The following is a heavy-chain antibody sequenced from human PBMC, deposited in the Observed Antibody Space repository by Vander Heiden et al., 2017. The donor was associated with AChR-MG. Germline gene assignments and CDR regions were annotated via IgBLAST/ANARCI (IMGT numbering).Heavy chain of an antibody. CDR3: ARRGTTQHFQH. CDR2: INHSGST. V-gene: IGHV4-34*01. CDR1: GGSFSGYY. D-gene: IGHD3-16*01. J-gene: IGHJ1*01. Sequence: QVQLQQWGAGLLKPSETLSLTCAVYGGSFSGYYWSWIRQPPGKGLEWIGEINHSGSTNYNPSLKSRVTISVDTSKNQFSLKLSSVTAADTAVYYCARRGTTQHFQHWGQGTLVTVSS.